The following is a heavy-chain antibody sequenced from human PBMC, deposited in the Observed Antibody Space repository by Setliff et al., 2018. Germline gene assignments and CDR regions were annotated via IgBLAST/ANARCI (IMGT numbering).Heavy chain of an antibody. CDR2: RHDNGER. J-gene: IGHJ1*01. Sequence: PSETLSLTCTVSPGSISRHYWSWFRQAPGKGLEWIGYRHDNGERDYNPSLGSRVTISVDTSKNQFSLMLTSVTAADTAVYYCVREGYSEYFQDWGRGTLVTVSS. V-gene: IGHV4-59*11. D-gene: IGHD1-1*01. CDR1: PGSISRHY. CDR3: VREGYSEYFQD.